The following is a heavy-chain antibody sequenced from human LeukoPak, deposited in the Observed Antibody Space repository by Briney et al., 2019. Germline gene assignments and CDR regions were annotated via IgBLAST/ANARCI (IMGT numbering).Heavy chain of an antibody. CDR1: GDSISTYF. D-gene: IGHD4-23*01. Sequence: PSETLSLTCTVSGDSISTYFWSWIRQPPGKGLEWIGYIYYSGSTNYNPSLKSRVTISLDTSKNQFSLRLNSVTAADTAVYYCAREDYGGNAGIWGQGTLVTVSS. CDR3: AREDYGGNAGI. CDR2: IYYSGST. J-gene: IGHJ4*02. V-gene: IGHV4-59*01.